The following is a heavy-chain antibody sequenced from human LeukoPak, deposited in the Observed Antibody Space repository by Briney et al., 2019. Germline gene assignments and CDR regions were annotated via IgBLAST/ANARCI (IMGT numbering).Heavy chain of an antibody. CDR2: INPNNGGT. D-gene: IGHD3-10*01. V-gene: IGHV1-2*02. Sequence: ASVKVSCKASGYIFTGYYMHWVRQAPGQGLEWMGWINPNNGGTKYAQEFQGRVTMTRDTSISTAYMEVSRLRSDDTAVYYCARAVGGNYYGTETDDYWGQGTLVTVSS. J-gene: IGHJ4*02. CDR1: GYIFTGYY. CDR3: ARAVGGNYYGTETDDY.